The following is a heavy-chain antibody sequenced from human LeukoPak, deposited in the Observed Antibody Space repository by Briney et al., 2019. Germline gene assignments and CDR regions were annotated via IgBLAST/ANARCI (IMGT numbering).Heavy chain of an antibody. V-gene: IGHV3-48*03. J-gene: IGHJ4*02. CDR2: ISSRGTTM. CDR1: GFTFSSYE. CDR3: AREGSIVY. D-gene: IGHD5/OR15-5a*01. Sequence: GGSLRLSCAASGFTFSSYELNWVRQAPGKGLEWVSYISSRGTTMYYADSVKGRFTISRDNAKNSLSLQMNSLRAEDTAVYYCAREGSIVYWGQGTLVTVSS.